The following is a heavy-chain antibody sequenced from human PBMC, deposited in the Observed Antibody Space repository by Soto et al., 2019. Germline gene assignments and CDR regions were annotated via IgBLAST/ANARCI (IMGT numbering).Heavy chain of an antibody. D-gene: IGHD4-17*01. CDR3: AHVGHTVPDFEY. CDR1: GFSLNTRGVG. CDR2: LYWGDDK. J-gene: IGHJ4*02. V-gene: IGHV2-5*02. Sequence: QITLKESGPTLVKPTQNLPLTCTVSGFSLNTRGVGVGWIRQPPGKALEWLALLYWGDDKCDSPSLKSRLTITKDPSKNQVVLTMTRMDPVDAATYYCAHVGHTVPDFEYWGQGTLVTVSS.